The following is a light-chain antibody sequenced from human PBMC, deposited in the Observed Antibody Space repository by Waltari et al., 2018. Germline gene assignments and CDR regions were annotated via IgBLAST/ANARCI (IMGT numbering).Light chain of an antibody. J-gene: IGKJ1*01. CDR2: GAS. Sequence: EIALTQSPGTLSLSVVERDTVSCRASERVSMALAWYQQKPGQAPRLLIYGASTRATGIPDRFSGSGSGTDFSLTISRLEPDDFAVYYCQHYLRLPVTFGQGTTVEI. V-gene: IGKV3-20*01. CDR1: ERVSMA. CDR3: QHYLRLPVT.